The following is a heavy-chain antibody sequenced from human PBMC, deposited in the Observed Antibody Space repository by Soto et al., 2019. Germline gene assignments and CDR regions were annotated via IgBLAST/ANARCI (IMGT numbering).Heavy chain of an antibody. CDR1: GFTFSSYG. J-gene: IGHJ4*02. CDR2: ISYDGSNK. Sequence: GGSLRLSCAASGFTFSSYGMHWVRQAPGKGLEWVAVISYDGSNKYYADSVKGRFTISRDNSKNTLYLQMNSLRAEDTAVYYCAKDQGPRFEYSSSSVDYWGQGTLVTVSS. D-gene: IGHD6-6*01. V-gene: IGHV3-30*18. CDR3: AKDQGPRFEYSSSSVDY.